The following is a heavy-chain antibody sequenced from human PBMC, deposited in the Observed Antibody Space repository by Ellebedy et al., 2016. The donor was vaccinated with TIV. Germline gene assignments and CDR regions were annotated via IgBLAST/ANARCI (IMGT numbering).Heavy chain of an antibody. CDR1: GGSFSGYY. V-gene: IGHV4-34*01. Sequence: MPSETLSLTCAVSGGSFSGYYWTWIRQPPGKGLEWIGEINHRGNANYNPSLTGRLSISVDTSKNQFSLKLTSVTAADTAVYYCVRVGDRYYYYAMDVWGQGTTVTVSS. CDR3: VRVGDRYYYYAMDV. D-gene: IGHD2-21*02. J-gene: IGHJ6*02. CDR2: INHRGNA.